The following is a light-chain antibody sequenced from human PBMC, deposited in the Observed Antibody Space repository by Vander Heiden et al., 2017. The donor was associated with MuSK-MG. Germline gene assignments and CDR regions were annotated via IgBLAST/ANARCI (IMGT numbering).Light chain of an antibody. Sequence: QPVLTQPPSVSGAPGPRVTIPFAGKSSTFGAGYDVHWYHQIPGTAPKLILYGNINRPSGVPDRFSGSKSATSASLAITGLQTEDEGDYYCQSYDSTLGGSVFGGGTKLTVL. CDR2: GNI. J-gene: IGLJ2*01. CDR1: SSTFGAGYD. V-gene: IGLV1-40*01. CDR3: QSYDSTLGGSV.